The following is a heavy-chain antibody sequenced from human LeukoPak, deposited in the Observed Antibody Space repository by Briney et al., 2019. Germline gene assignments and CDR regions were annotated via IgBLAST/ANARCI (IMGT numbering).Heavy chain of an antibody. D-gene: IGHD5-12*01. V-gene: IGHV1-46*01. CDR3: ARAYSGYDPNDY. J-gene: IGHJ4*02. CDR2: IHPSDGGT. Sequence: ASVKVSCKASGYTCTSYYIHWGRRAPGQGLEWMGIIHPSDGGTTYAQRFQGRVTVTRDTSTTTVSMELSSLTSEDTAVYYCARAYSGYDPNDYWGQGTLVTVSS. CDR1: GYTCTSYY.